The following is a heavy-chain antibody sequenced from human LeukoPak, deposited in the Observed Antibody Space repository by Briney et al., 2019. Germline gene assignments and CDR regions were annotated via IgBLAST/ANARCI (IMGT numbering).Heavy chain of an antibody. CDR2: INPNSGGT. Sequence: GASVKVSCKASGYTFTGYYMHWVRQAPGQGLEWMGWINPNSGGTNYAQKFQGRVTMTRDTSISTAYMELSRLRSDDTAVYYCATAANYDSSGYQDYWGQGTLVTVSS. CDR3: ATAANYDSSGYQDY. CDR1: GYTFTGYY. J-gene: IGHJ4*02. D-gene: IGHD3-22*01. V-gene: IGHV1-2*02.